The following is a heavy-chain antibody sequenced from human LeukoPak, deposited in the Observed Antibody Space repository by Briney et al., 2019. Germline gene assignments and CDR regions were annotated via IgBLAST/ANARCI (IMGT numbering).Heavy chain of an antibody. CDR2: IYHSGST. V-gene: IGHV4-38-2*02. D-gene: IGHD6-19*01. J-gene: IGHJ1*01. CDR3: AKDKPQQWPYGAYFQH. CDR1: GYSISSGYY. Sequence: PSETLSLTCTVSGYSISSGYYWGWIRQPPGKGLEWIGSIYHSGSTYYNPSLKSRVTISVDTSKNQFSLKLSSVTAADTAVYYCAKDKPQQWPYGAYFQHWGQGTLVTVSS.